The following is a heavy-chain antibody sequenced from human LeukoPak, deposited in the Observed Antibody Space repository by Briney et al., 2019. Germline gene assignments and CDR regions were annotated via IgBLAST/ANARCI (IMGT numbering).Heavy chain of an antibody. CDR1: GGTSSSYA. V-gene: IGHV1-69*13. J-gene: IGHJ5*02. D-gene: IGHD2-2*02. CDR3: ARGGVVPAAIPWFDP. CDR2: IIPIFGTA. Sequence: SVKVSCKASGGTSSSYAISWVRQAPGQGLEWMGGIIPIFGTANYAQKFQGRVTITADESTSTAYMELSSLRSEDTAVYYCARGGVVPAAIPWFDPWGQGTLVTVSS.